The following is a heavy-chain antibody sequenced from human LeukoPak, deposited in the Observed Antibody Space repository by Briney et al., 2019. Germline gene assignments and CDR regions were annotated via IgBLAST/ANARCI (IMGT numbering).Heavy chain of an antibody. V-gene: IGHV3-74*01. CDR2: INNDGSTT. J-gene: IGHJ4*02. D-gene: IGHD1-1*01. CDR1: GFTFSSYW. CDR3: TRDTRGTIGTTTLDY. Sequence: GGSLRLSCVASGFTFSSYWMHWVRQAPGKGLVWVSRINNDGSTTTYADSVKGRFTISRDNAKNTLYLQMNSLRAEDTAVYYCTRDTRGTIGTTTLDYWGQGTLVTISS.